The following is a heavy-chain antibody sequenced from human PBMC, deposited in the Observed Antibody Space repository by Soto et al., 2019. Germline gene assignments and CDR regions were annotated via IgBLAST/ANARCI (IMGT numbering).Heavy chain of an antibody. CDR2: IKQDGSEK. V-gene: IGHV3-7*04. Sequence: LRLSCAASGFTFSSYWMSWARQAPGKGLEWVANIKQDGSEKYYVDSVKGRFTISRDNAKNSLYLQMNSLRAEDTAVYYCARDLSSSWYNVAWGQGTLVTVSS. CDR1: GFTFSSYW. CDR3: ARDLSSSWYNVA. D-gene: IGHD6-13*01. J-gene: IGHJ5*02.